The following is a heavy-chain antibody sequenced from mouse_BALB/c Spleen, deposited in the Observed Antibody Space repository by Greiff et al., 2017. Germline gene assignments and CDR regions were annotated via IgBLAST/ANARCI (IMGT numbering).Heavy chain of an antibody. CDR3: GRQNYGYWYFDV. V-gene: IGHV10-1*02. CDR2: IRSKSNNYAT. J-gene: IGHJ1*01. D-gene: IGHD1-1*01. Sequence: GGGLVQPKGSLKLSCAASGFTFNTYAMNWVRQAPGKGLEWVARIRSKSNNYATYYADSVKDRFTISRDDSQSMLYLQMNNLKTEDTAMYYCGRQNYGYWYFDVWGAGTTVTVSS. CDR1: GFTFNTYA.